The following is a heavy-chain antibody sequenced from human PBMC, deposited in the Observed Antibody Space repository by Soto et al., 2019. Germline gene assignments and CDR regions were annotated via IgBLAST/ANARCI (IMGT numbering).Heavy chain of an antibody. J-gene: IGHJ4*02. Sequence: EVQLVESGGGLIQPGGSLKLSCAASGFTVGNNYMSWVRQAPGKGLEWVSLIYSTGTTKYADSVKGRFTVSRDNAKNTLYLQINSLRGEDTAVYYCTKDGRGSGSHYNSFGYWGQGTLVTVSS. CDR2: IYSTGTT. V-gene: IGHV3-53*01. CDR1: GFTVGNNY. CDR3: TKDGRGSGSHYNSFGY. D-gene: IGHD3-10*01.